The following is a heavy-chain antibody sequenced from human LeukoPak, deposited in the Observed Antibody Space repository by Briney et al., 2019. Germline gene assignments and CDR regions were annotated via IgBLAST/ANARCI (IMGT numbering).Heavy chain of an antibody. D-gene: IGHD1-14*01. CDR3: AGAGYKTLRCFDY. Sequence: PGGSLRLSCAASGFTFSSYAMSWVRQAPGKGLEWVSAISGSGGSTYYADFVKGRFTISRDNSKNTLYLQMNSLRAEDTAVYYCAGAGYKTLRCFDYWGQGTLVTVSS. CDR1: GFTFSSYA. J-gene: IGHJ4*02. V-gene: IGHV3-23*01. CDR2: ISGSGGST.